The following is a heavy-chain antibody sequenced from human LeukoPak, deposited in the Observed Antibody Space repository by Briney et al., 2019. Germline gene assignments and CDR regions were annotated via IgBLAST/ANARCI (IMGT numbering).Heavy chain of an antibody. CDR2: IYYTGST. CDR1: GGSISSYY. Sequence: PSETLSLTCTVSGGSISSYYWNWIRQPPGKGLEWIGYIYYTGSTNYNPSLKSRVTMSVDTSKNQFSLKLSSVTAADTAVYYCARDSYYYGSGSYSLDYWGQGTLVTVSS. J-gene: IGHJ4*02. CDR3: ARDSYYYGSGSYSLDY. V-gene: IGHV4-59*12. D-gene: IGHD3-10*01.